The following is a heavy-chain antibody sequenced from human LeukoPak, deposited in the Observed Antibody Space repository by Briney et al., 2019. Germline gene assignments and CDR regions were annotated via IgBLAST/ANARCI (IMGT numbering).Heavy chain of an antibody. V-gene: IGHV4-30-2*01. CDR2: IYHSGST. CDR3: ARLDCSGGSCYSGYFDY. D-gene: IGHD2-15*01. Sequence: SQTLSLTCAVSGGSISSGGYSWSWIRQPPGKGLEWIGYIYHSGSTYYNPSLKSRVTISVDRSKNQFSLKLSSVTAADTAVYYCARLDCSGGSCYSGYFDYWGQGTLVTVSS. CDR1: GGSISSGGYS. J-gene: IGHJ4*02.